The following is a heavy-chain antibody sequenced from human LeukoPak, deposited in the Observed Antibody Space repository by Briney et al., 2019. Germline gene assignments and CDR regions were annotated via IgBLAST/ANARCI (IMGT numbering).Heavy chain of an antibody. CDR1: GYTFTSYY. V-gene: IGHV1-46*03. CDR2: INPSGGSI. J-gene: IGHJ4*02. Sequence: ASVKVSCKASGYTFTSYYMHWVRQAPGQGLEWMGIINPSGGSISYAQKFQGRVTMTRDTSTSTVYMELSSLRSEDTAVYYCARGPIPMVRGVIDYFDYWGQGTLVTVSS. D-gene: IGHD3-10*01. CDR3: ARGPIPMVRGVIDYFDY.